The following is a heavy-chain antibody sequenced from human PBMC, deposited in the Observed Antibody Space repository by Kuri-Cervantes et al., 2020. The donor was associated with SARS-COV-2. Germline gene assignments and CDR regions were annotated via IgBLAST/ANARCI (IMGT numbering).Heavy chain of an antibody. CDR3: AKDYYYFWGAYYGMDV. CDR1: GVTSNNYG. J-gene: IGHJ6*02. D-gene: IGHD3-3*01. V-gene: IGHV3-30*18. CDR2: ISYDGANK. Sequence: GESLKISCAAAGVTSNNYGMHWVRQAPGMGLEWVALISYDGANKNCADSVKGRFTISRDTSNNTLYLQMVSLRPEDTAIYYCAKDYYYFWGAYYGMDVWGQGTTVTVSS.